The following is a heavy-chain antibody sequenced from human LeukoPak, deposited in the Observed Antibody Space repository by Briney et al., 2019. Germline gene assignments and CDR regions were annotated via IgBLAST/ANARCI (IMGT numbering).Heavy chain of an antibody. D-gene: IGHD3-22*01. V-gene: IGHV4-59*01. Sequence: KPSETLSLTCTVSGGSISSYYWSWIRQPPGKGLEWIGYIYYSGSTNYNPSLKSRVTISVDTSKNQFSLKLSSVTAADTAVYYCARTYYYDSSGYYDWGQGTLVTVSS. J-gene: IGHJ4*02. CDR2: IYYSGST. CDR1: GGSISSYY. CDR3: ARTYYYDSSGYYD.